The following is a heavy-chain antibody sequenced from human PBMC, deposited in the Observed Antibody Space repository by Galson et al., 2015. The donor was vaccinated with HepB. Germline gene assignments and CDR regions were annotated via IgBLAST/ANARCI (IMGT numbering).Heavy chain of an antibody. V-gene: IGHV3-23*01. CDR1: GFTFSNYA. Sequence: SLRLSCAASGFTFSNYAMSWVRQAPGKGLEWVSGISGRGGATYYADSVKGRFTISRDNSKNTLYLQLSSLRAEDTAVYYCAKYRGGDWGDWFDPWGQGTLVTFSS. D-gene: IGHD2-21*02. J-gene: IGHJ5*02. CDR3: AKYRGGDWGDWFDP. CDR2: ISGRGGAT.